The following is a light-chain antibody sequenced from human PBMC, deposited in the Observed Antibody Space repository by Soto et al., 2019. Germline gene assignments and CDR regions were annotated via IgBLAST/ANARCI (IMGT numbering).Light chain of an antibody. Sequence: QSVLTQPPSASVTPGQRVTISCSGSSSNIGSNYVYWYQQLPGTAPKLLIYRNNQRPSGVPDRFSGSKSGTSASLAISGLRSEDEADYYCAAWDDSLSGRYVFGTGTKLTVL. J-gene: IGLJ1*01. V-gene: IGLV1-47*01. CDR1: SSNIGSNY. CDR3: AAWDDSLSGRYV. CDR2: RNN.